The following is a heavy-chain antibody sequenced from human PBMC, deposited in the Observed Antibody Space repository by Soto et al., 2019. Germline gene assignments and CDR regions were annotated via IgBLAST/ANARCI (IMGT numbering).Heavy chain of an antibody. CDR2: VYYSGSA. J-gene: IGHJ5*02. V-gene: IGHV4-59*01. CDR3: VRDYLLTGFDT. Sequence: SETLSLTCTVSNGSIGTYYWTWVRQPPGKGLEWIGYVYYSGSANYNPSLKSRVGMSIDTSKNQFSLELKSVTAAGTATYFCVRDYLLTGFDTWGQGTLVTVSS. CDR1: NGSIGTYY. D-gene: IGHD3-9*01.